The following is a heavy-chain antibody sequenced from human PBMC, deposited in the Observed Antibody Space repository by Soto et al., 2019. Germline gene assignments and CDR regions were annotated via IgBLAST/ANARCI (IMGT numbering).Heavy chain of an antibody. J-gene: IGHJ5*02. V-gene: IGHV4-30-4*01. CDR2: IYYSGST. CDR3: ARSPYDFWSGNWFDP. D-gene: IGHD3-3*01. Sequence: SETLSLTCTVSGGSISSGDYYWSWIRQPPGKGLEWIGYIYYSGSTYYNPSLKSRVTISVDTSKNQFSLKLSSVTAADTAVYYCARSPYDFWSGNWFDPWGQGTLVTV. CDR1: GGSISSGDYY.